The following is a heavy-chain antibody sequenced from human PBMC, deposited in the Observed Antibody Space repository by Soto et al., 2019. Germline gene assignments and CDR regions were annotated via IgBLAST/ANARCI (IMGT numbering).Heavy chain of an antibody. D-gene: IGHD6-19*01. CDR3: ARLYPGSGWPFHYYGMDV. CDR2: IKQDGSEK. CDR1: GFTFSSYW. J-gene: IGHJ6*02. Sequence: GGSLRLSCAASGFTFSSYWMSWVRQAPGKGLEWVANIKQDGSEKYYVDSVKGRFTISRDNAKNSLYLQMNSLRAEDTAVYYCARLYPGSGWPFHYYGMDVWAKGPRSPSP. V-gene: IGHV3-7*01.